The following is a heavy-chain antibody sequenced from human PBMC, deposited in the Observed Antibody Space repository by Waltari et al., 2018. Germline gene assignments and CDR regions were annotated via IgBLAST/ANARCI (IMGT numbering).Heavy chain of an antibody. CDR2: AGVDGITM. V-gene: IGHV3-48*03. J-gene: IGHJ3*02. CDR1: GFSPSGYS. CDR3: ARTWRENTFDI. Sequence: EVQLVESGGGLVQPGGSLRLSCAASGFSPSGYSMSWVRQTAGKGLEWLAFAGVDGITMYYADSVKGRFTISRDIRENSVYLQMNSLRVEDTGLFYCARTWRENTFDIWGQGTMVTVSS. D-gene: IGHD2-2*02.